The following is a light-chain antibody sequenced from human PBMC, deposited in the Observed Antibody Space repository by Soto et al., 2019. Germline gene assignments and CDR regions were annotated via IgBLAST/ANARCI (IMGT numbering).Light chain of an antibody. CDR3: HQYYITPYT. CDR1: QSVLYSSNNKNY. CDR2: WAS. Sequence: DIVMTQSPDSLAVSLGERATINCKSSQSVLYSSNNKNYLAWYQQKPGQPPKLLIYWASTRESGVPDRFSGSGSGTDFTLTISSLQAEDVAIYYGHQYYITPYTFGQGTKLEIK. V-gene: IGKV4-1*01. J-gene: IGKJ2*01.